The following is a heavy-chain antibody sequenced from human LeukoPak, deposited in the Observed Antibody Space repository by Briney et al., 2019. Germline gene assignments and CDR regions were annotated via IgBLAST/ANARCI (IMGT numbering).Heavy chain of an antibody. V-gene: IGHV3-23*01. J-gene: IGHJ3*02. D-gene: IGHD5-24*01. CDR3: AKGRGYNYWDGFDI. CDR1: GFTFNNYA. Sequence: GGPLSLSCAASGFTFNNYAVRGVRESPGGGLEWVSVTSGSGGSTYYADSVKGRFTISRDNSKNTLYMQMNSLRAEDTAVYYCAKGRGYNYWDGFDIWGQGTMVTVSS. CDR2: TSGSGGST.